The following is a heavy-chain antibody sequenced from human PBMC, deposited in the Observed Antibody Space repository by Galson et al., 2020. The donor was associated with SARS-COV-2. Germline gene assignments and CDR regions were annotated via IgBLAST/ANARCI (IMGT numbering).Heavy chain of an antibody. CDR2: INHSGST. D-gene: IGHD1-26*01. CDR1: GGSFSGYY. Sequence: SETLSLTCTVYGGSFSGYYWSWIRQPPGKGLEWIGEINHSGSTNYNPSLKSRVTISVDTSKNQFSLKLSSVTAADTAVYYCARGSVWWALPGPTDYWGQGTLVTVSS. CDR3: ARGSVWWALPGPTDY. V-gene: IGHV4-34*01. J-gene: IGHJ4*02.